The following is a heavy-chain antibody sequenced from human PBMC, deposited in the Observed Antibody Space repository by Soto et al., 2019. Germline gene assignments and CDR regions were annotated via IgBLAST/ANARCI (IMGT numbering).Heavy chain of an antibody. Sequence: GGSLRLSCAASGFTFSSYAMHWVRQAPGKGLEWVAVISYDGSNKYYADSVKGRFTISRDNSKNTLYLQMNSLRAEDTAVYYCARDRGCSSTSCYGYYYYGMDVCGQGTTVTVSS. CDR3: ARDRGCSSTSCYGYYYYGMDV. D-gene: IGHD2-2*01. V-gene: IGHV3-30-3*01. CDR2: ISYDGSNK. CDR1: GFTFSSYA. J-gene: IGHJ6*02.